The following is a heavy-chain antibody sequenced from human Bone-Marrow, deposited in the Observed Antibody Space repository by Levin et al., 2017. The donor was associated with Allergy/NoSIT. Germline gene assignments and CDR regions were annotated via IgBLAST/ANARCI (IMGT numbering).Heavy chain of an antibody. D-gene: IGHD6-19*01. CDR1: GGSVSSGYHY. CDR3: ARDERGTSGWVDVYY. Sequence: SETLSLTCTVSGGSVSSGYHYWSWIRQPPGKGLEWIGYIYYSGSTNYNPSLESRVTISVDTSKNQFSLKLTSLTVADTAVYYCARDERGTSGWVDVYYWGQGTLVTVSS. V-gene: IGHV4-61*01. CDR2: IYYSGST. J-gene: IGHJ4*02.